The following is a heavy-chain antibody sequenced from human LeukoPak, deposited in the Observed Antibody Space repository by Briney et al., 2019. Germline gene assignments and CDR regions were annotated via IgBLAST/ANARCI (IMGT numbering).Heavy chain of an antibody. D-gene: IGHD6-13*01. V-gene: IGHV3-53*01. CDR3: AIGSSWYRSGYFDY. J-gene: IGHJ4*02. Sequence: GGSLRLSCAASGFTVSSNYMSWVRQAPGKGLEWVSVIYSGGSTYYADSVKGRFTISRDNSKNTLYLQMNSLRAEDTAVYYCAIGSSWYRSGYFDYWGQGTLVTVSS. CDR2: IYSGGST. CDR1: GFTVSSNY.